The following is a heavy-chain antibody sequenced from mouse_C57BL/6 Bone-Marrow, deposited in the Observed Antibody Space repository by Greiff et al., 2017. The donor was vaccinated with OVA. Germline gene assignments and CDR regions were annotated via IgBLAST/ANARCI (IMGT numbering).Heavy chain of an antibody. J-gene: IGHJ3*01. CDR2: IYPRSGNT. D-gene: IGHD2-1*01. Sequence: QVQLQHSGAELARPGASVKLSCKASGYTFTSYGISWVKQRTGQGLEWIGEIYPRSGNTYYNEKFKGKATLTADKSSSTAYMELRSLTSEDSAVYFCARCRGNLFAYWGQGTLVTVSA. V-gene: IGHV1-81*01. CDR1: GYTFTSYG. CDR3: ARCRGNLFAY.